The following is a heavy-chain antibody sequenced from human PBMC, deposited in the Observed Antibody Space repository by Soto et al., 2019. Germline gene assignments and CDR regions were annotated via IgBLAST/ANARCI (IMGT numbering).Heavy chain of an antibody. V-gene: IGHV1-18*01. D-gene: IGHD3-9*01. CDR2: ISAYNGNT. J-gene: IGHJ4*02. CDR3: AREDYDILTGYNLSFDY. Sequence: QVQLVQSGAEVKKPGASVKVSCKASGYTFSNYDISWVRQAPGQGLDWMGWISAYNGNTNYAQKLQGRVTMTTDTSTSTAYMELRSLRSDDTAVYYCAREDYDILTGYNLSFDYWVQGTLVTVSS. CDR1: GYTFSNYD.